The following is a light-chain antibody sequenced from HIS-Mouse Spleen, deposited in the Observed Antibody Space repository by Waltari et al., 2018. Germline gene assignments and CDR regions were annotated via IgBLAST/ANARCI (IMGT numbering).Light chain of an antibody. Sequence: EIVMTQSQLSLPVTPGEPASISCRSSQSLLHSNGYNYLDWYLQKPGQSPQLLIYLGSNRASGVPDRFSGSGSGTDFTLKISRVEAEDVGVYYCMQALQTPWTFGQGTKLEIK. CDR2: LGS. V-gene: IGKV2-28*01. CDR3: MQALQTPWT. J-gene: IGKJ2*01. CDR1: QSLLHSNGYNY.